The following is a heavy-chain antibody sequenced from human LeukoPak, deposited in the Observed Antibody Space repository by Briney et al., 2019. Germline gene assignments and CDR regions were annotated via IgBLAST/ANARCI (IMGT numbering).Heavy chain of an antibody. D-gene: IGHD2-21*02. J-gene: IGHJ4*02. Sequence: NPSETLSLTCTVSGGSVSSGSYYWSWIRQPPGKGLEWIGYIYYSGSTNYNPSLKSRVTISVDTSKNQFSLKLSSVTAADTAVYYCARGPPYIVVVTAIGFFDYWGQGTLVTVSS. V-gene: IGHV4-61*01. CDR2: IYYSGST. CDR3: ARGPPYIVVVTAIGFFDY. CDR1: GGSVSSGSYY.